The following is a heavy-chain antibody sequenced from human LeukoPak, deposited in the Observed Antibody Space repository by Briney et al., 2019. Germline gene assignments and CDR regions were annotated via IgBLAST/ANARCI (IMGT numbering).Heavy chain of an antibody. CDR1: GFTFTSSA. V-gene: IGHV1-58*02. D-gene: IGHD3-3*01. Sequence: GASVKVSCKASGFTFTSSAMQWVRQARGQRLEWIGWIVVGSGNTNYAQKFQERVTITRDMSTSTAYMELSSLRSEDTAVYYCAAVRDRFLEWLPVDYWGQGTLVTVSS. CDR3: AAVRDRFLEWLPVDY. CDR2: IVVGSGNT. J-gene: IGHJ4*02.